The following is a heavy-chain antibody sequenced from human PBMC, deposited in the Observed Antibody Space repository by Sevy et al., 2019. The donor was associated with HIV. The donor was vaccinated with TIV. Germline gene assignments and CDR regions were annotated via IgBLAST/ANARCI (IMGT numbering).Heavy chain of an antibody. CDR2: ISSSGNSI. D-gene: IGHD2-21*02. CDR1: GFTFSDYY. Sequence: GGYLRLSCAASGFTFSDYYMSWVRQAPGKGLEWVSYISSSGNSIYYTDSVKGRFTVSRDNAKNSLYLQMNSLRGEDTAVYYCARAGGDWDIDYWGHGTLVTVSS. CDR3: ARAGGDWDIDY. J-gene: IGHJ4*01. V-gene: IGHV3-11*01.